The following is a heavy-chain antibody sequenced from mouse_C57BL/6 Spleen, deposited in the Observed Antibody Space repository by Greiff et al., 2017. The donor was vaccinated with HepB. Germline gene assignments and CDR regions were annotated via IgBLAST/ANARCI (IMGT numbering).Heavy chain of an antibody. J-gene: IGHJ1*03. D-gene: IGHD2-12*01. CDR2: INPGSGGT. Sequence: VKLLESGAELVRPGTSVKVSCKASGYAFTNYLIEWVKQRPGQGLEWIGVINPGSGGTNYNEKFKGKATLTADKSSSTAYMQLSSLTSEDSAVYFCARSNYSSWYFDVWGTGTTVTVSS. V-gene: IGHV1-54*01. CDR3: ARSNYSSWYFDV. CDR1: GYAFTNYL.